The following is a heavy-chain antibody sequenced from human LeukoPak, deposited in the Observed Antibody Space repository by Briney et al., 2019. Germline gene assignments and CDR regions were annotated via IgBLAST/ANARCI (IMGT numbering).Heavy chain of an antibody. Sequence: GGSLRLSCAASGFTFSSYGMHWVRQAPGKGLEWVAFIRYDGSNKYYADSVKGRFTISRDNSKNTLYLQMNSLRAEDTAVYYCARDQLLGRSGSSIYGMDVWGQGTTVTVSS. CDR1: GFTFSSYG. D-gene: IGHD3-10*01. CDR3: ARDQLLGRSGSSIYGMDV. CDR2: IRYDGSNK. V-gene: IGHV3-30*02. J-gene: IGHJ6*02.